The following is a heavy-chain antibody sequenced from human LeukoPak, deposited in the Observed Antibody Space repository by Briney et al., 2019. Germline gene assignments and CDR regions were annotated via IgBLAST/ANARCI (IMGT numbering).Heavy chain of an antibody. CDR1: GYTFTGYY. V-gene: IGHV1-2*02. CDR3: ARSRLGSIAARPTRLYLY. CDR2: INPNSGGT. D-gene: IGHD6-6*01. J-gene: IGHJ4*02. Sequence: ASVKVSCKASGYTFTGYYMHWVRQAPGQGLEWMGWINPNSGGTNYAQKFQGRVTMTRDTSISTAYMELSRLRSDDTAVYYCARSRLGSIAARPTRLYLYWGQGTLVTVSS.